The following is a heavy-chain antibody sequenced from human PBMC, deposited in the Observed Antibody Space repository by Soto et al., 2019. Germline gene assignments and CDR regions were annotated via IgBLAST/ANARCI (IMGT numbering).Heavy chain of an antibody. J-gene: IGHJ4*02. CDR1: GFTFTDFY. V-gene: IGHV3-7*03. CDR3: AGWGGHDYKY. D-gene: IGHD4-4*01. Sequence: EVQLVQSGGGLVQPGGSLRLSCVGSGFTFTDFYMNWVRQAPGKGLEWVANIRPDGSETNYVESVKGRFTTSRDNAKNSLFLQMNSLRADGTAVYYCAGWGGHDYKYWGQGILVTVSS. CDR2: IRPDGSET.